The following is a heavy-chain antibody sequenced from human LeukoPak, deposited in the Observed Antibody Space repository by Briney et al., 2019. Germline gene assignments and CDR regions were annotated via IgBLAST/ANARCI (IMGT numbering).Heavy chain of an antibody. CDR2: ISSSSSYI. CDR1: GFTFSSYS. CDR3: ARGLWFGELGFDY. Sequence: GGSLRLSCAASGFTFSSYSMNWVRQAPGKGLEWVSSISSSSSYIYYADSVKGRFTISRDNAKNSLYLQMNSLRAEDTAVYYCARGLWFGELGFDYWGQRTLVTVSS. V-gene: IGHV3-21*01. D-gene: IGHD3-10*01. J-gene: IGHJ4*02.